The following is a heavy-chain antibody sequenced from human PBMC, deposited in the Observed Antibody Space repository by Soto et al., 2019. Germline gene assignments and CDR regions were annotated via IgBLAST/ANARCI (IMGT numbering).Heavy chain of an antibody. CDR1: GGAIRNHY. V-gene: IGHV4-59*08. J-gene: IGHJ3*02. D-gene: IGHD3-10*01. Sequence: SDTLTHTCTASGGAIRNHYWRWIQRPPGKGLEWIGYIYYRGSTNYNPSLKSRVTISVDTSKNQFSLKLSSVTAADTAVYYCARQAMVRGGDAFDIWGQGTMVTVS. CDR2: IYYRGST. CDR3: ARQAMVRGGDAFDI.